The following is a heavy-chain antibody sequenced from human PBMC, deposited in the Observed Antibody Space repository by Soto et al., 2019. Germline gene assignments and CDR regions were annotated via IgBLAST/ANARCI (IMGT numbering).Heavy chain of an antibody. CDR1: GYHFATNW. J-gene: IGHJ6*02. Sequence: GESLKISCKGFGYHFATNWIGWVRQMPGKSLEWMGVIWPGDSDTRYNPSFQGHVTFSADKSISTAYLHLNSLKAWDTAMYYCARLRDYAAGMDVWGQGTTVTVSS. CDR3: ARLRDYAAGMDV. D-gene: IGHD3-16*01. CDR2: IWPGDSDT. V-gene: IGHV5-51*01.